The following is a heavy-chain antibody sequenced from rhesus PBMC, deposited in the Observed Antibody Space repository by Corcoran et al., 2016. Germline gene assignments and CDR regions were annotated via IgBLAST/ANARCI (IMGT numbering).Heavy chain of an antibody. CDR2: FRSKAYWGTA. V-gene: IGHV3-184*01. Sequence: EVQLMESGGGLVQPGGSLRLSCVASGFTFSDYYMYWVRQAPGKGLEWVGFFRSKAYWGTAEYAAAVKGRFTISRDDSKSIAYRQMSSLKTEDTAVYYCTTDLFLVVVSATPNYWGQGVLVTVSS. CDR1: GFTFSDYY. J-gene: IGHJ4*01. D-gene: IGHD2-8*01. CDR3: TTDLFLVVVSATPNY.